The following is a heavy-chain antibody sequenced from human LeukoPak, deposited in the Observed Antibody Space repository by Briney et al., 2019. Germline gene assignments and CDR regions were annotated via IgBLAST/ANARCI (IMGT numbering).Heavy chain of an antibody. CDR3: ARDHWNEGGPLNY. CDR2: ISYDGSNK. CDR1: GFTFSSYA. Sequence: GGSLRLSCAASGFTFSSYAMHWVRQAPGKGLEWVAVISYDGSNKYYADSVKGRFTISRDNSKNTLYLQMNSLRAEDTAVYYCARDHWNEGGPLNYWGQGTLVTVSS. J-gene: IGHJ4*02. V-gene: IGHV3-30-3*01. D-gene: IGHD1-1*01.